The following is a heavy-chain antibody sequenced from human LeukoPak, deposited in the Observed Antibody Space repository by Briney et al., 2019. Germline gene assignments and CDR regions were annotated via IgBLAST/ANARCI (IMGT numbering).Heavy chain of an antibody. CDR3: ARMNGGDYYDSSGPFDY. V-gene: IGHV3-11*01. CDR2: ISSSGSTI. J-gene: IGHJ4*02. CDR1: GFTFSNAW. Sequence: GGSLRLSCAASGFTFSNAWMSWVRQAPGKGLEWVSYISSSGSTIYYADSVKGRFTISRDNAKNSLCLQMNSLRAEDTAVYYCARMNGGDYYDSSGPFDYWGQGTLVTVSS. D-gene: IGHD3-22*01.